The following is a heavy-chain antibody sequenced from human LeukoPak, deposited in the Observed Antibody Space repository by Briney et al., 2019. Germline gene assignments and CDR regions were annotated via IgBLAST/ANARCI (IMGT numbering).Heavy chain of an antibody. V-gene: IGHV3-11*04. J-gene: IGHJ6*03. CDR3: AVTNYYDSSGYYYGYYYYMDV. CDR1: GFTFSDYY. CDR2: ISSSGTTI. D-gene: IGHD3-22*01. Sequence: GGSLKLSCAASGFTFSDYYMSWIRQAPGKGLEWVSYISSSGTTIYYADSVKGRFTISRDNAKNSLYLQMNSLRAEDTAVYYCAVTNYYDSSGYYYGYYYYMDVWGKGTTVTISS.